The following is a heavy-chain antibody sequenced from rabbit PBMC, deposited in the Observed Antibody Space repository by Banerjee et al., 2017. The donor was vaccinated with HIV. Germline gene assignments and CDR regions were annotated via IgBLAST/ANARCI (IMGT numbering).Heavy chain of an antibody. V-gene: IGHV1S47*01. J-gene: IGHJ4*01. CDR2: IDNGDGST. CDR1: GFDFSSNV. D-gene: IGHD4-2*01. Sequence: VESGGGLVQPEGSLTLTCKASGFDFSSNVMCWVRQAPGKGPEWIACIDNGDGSTYYANWVNGRFTISRSTSLNTVTLQMTSLTAADTATYFCARDAGGHVYMDYFKLWGPGTLVTVS. CDR3: ARDAGGHVYMDYFKL.